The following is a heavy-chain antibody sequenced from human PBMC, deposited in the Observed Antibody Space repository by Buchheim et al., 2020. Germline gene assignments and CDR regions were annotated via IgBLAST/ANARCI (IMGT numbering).Heavy chain of an antibody. CDR3: ARVPPPGYYGSGSYPNFGGFDP. Sequence: QVQLQESGPGLVKPSETLSLTCTVSGGSISSYYWSWIRQPPGKGLEWIGYFYYSGSTNYNPSLKSRVTISVDTSKNQFSLKLSSVTAADTAVYYCARVPPPGYYGSGSYPNFGGFDPWGQGTL. CDR1: GGSISSYY. D-gene: IGHD3-10*01. J-gene: IGHJ5*02. CDR2: FYYSGST. V-gene: IGHV4-59*01.